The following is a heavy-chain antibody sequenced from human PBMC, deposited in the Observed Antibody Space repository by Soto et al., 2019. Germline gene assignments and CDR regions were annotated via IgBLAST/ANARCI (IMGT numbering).Heavy chain of an antibody. V-gene: IGHV1-3*01. J-gene: IGHJ3*02. D-gene: IGHD2-2*01. CDR1: GYTFTSYA. CDR3: ARDKGIVVVPAAPFDI. CDR2: INAGNGNT. Sequence: ASVKVSCKASGYTFTSYAMHWVRQAPGQRLEWMGWINAGNGNTKYSQKFQGRVTITRDTSASTAYMGLSSLRSEDTAVYYCARDKGIVVVPAAPFDIWGQGTMVTVS.